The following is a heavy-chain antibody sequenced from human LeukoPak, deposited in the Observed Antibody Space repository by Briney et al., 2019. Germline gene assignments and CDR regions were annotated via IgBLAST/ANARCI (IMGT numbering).Heavy chain of an antibody. Sequence: PGGSLRLSCAASGFTFSDYYMSWIRQAPGKGLEWVSYISSSGNIIYYADSVKGRFTISRDNAKNSLYLQMNSLRAEDTAVYYCARDTNPMVRGILFDYWGQGTLVTVSS. CDR3: ARDTNPMVRGILFDY. V-gene: IGHV3-11*01. J-gene: IGHJ4*02. D-gene: IGHD3-10*01. CDR1: GFTFSDYY. CDR2: ISSSGNII.